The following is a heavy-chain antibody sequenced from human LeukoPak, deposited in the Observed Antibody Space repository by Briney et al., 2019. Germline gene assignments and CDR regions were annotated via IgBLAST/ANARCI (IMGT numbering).Heavy chain of an antibody. V-gene: IGHV1-18*01. D-gene: IGHD3-3*01. CDR2: ISAYNGNT. J-gene: IGHJ4*02. CDR1: GYTFTSYG. Sequence: GASVKVSCKASGYTFTSYGISWVRQAPGQGLEWMGWISAYNGNTNYAQKLQGRVTMTTDTSTSTAYMELRSLRSDDTAVYYCARPYAYSGYYTGIDYWGQGTLVTVSS. CDR3: ARPYAYSGYYTGIDY.